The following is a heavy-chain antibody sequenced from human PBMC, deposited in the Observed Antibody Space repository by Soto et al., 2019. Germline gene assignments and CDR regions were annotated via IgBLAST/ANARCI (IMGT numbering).Heavy chain of an antibody. J-gene: IGHJ3*02. D-gene: IGHD3-10*01. CDR3: AAVPPSIWFGELGSAFDI. CDR2: IVVGSGNT. Sequence: ASVKVSCKASGFTFTSSAVQWVRQARGQRLEWIGWIVVGSGNTNYAQKFQERVTITRDMSTSTAYMELSSLRSEDTAVYYCAAVPPSIWFGELGSAFDIWGQGTMVTVSS. CDR1: GFTFTSSA. V-gene: IGHV1-58*01.